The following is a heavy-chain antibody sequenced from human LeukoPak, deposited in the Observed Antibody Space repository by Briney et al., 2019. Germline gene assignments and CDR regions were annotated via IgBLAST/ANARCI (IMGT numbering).Heavy chain of an antibody. J-gene: IGHJ6*02. CDR3: ARVGGTNYYYYGMDV. CDR2: IYYSGST. V-gene: IGHV4-59*01. Sequence: SETLSLTCTVSGGSISNYYWSWIRQPPGKGLEWIGYIYYSGSTNYNPSLRSRVTISVDTSKNQFSLKLSSVTAADTAVYYCARVGGTNYYYYGMDVWGQGTTVTVSS. CDR1: GGSISNYY. D-gene: IGHD1-26*01.